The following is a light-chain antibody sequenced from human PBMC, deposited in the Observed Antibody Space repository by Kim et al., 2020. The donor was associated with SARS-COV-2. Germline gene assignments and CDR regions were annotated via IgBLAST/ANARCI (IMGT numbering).Light chain of an antibody. CDR3: QQSYSTPRT. V-gene: IGKV1-39*01. Sequence: ASVGDRITLTCLASQSINSYLNWYQQKPGKAPKVLIYAASSLQSGVPSRFSGNGSGTDFTLTISSLQPEDFASYYCQQSYSTPRTFGQGTKVDIK. CDR2: AAS. CDR1: QSINSY. J-gene: IGKJ1*01.